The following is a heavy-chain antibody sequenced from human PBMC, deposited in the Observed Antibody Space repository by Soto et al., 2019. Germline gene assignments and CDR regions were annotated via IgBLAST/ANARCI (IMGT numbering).Heavy chain of an antibody. Sequence: PSETLSLTCTVSGGSVSSGGYYWSWIRQHPGKGLEWIGYIYYSGSTYYNPSLKSRVTTSVDTSKNQFSLKLSSVTAADTAVYYCARDYYHRIAARRGRGMDVWGQGTTVTVSS. J-gene: IGHJ6*02. CDR2: IYYSGST. CDR3: ARDYYHRIAARRGRGMDV. D-gene: IGHD6-6*01. V-gene: IGHV4-31*03. CDR1: GGSVSSGGYY.